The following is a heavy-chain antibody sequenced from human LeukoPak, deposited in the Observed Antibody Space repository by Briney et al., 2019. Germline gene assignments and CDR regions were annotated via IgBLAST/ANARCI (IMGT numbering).Heavy chain of an antibody. V-gene: IGHV3-48*01. CDR1: GFTFSSYS. Sequence: PGGSLRLSCAASGFTFSSYSMDWVRQAPGKGLEWVSYISSISSTIYYADSVKGRFTISRDNAKNSLYLQMNSLRAEDTAVYYCARERIKIDAFDIWGQGTMVTVSS. CDR3: ARERIKIDAFDI. J-gene: IGHJ3*02. CDR2: ISSISSTI.